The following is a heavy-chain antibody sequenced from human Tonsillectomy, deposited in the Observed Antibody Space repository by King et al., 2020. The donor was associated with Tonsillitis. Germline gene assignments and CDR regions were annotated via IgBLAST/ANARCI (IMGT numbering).Heavy chain of an antibody. Sequence: VQLVESGGGLVQPGGSLRLSCAASGFTFSSYSMNWVRQAPGKGLEWVSYISSSSSTIYYADSVKGRFTISRDNAKNSLYLQMNSLRAEDTAVYYCARERVIITTLEFDIWGQGTMVTVSS. D-gene: IGHD3-22*01. J-gene: IGHJ3*02. CDR1: GFTFSSYS. CDR2: ISSSSSTI. V-gene: IGHV3-48*01. CDR3: ARERVIITTLEFDI.